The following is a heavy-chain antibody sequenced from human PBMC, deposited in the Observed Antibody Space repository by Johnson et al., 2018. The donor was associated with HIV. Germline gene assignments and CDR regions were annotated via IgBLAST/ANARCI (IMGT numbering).Heavy chain of an antibody. CDR1: GFTFKNYW. V-gene: IGHV3-7*01. Sequence: VQLVESGGALVQPGGSLRLSCVASGFTFKNYWMTWVRQAPGKGLEWVAYIRQDGGEKEYLASVKGRFTISRDNSKNTMDLQMNSLRAEDTAVYYCAKEYYYDSSGFPDAFDIWGQGTMVTVSS. J-gene: IGHJ3*02. CDR3: AKEYYYDSSGFPDAFDI. D-gene: IGHD3-22*01. CDR2: IRQDGGEK.